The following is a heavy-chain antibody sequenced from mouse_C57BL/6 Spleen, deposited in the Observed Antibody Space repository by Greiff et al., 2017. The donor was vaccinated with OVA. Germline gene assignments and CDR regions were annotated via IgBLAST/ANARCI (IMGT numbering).Heavy chain of an antibody. CDR1: GYTFTDYE. J-gene: IGHJ3*01. CDR3: TVATRFAY. CDR2: IDPETGGT. V-gene: IGHV1-15*01. D-gene: IGHD1-1*01. Sequence: QVQLQQSGAELVRPGASVTLSCKASGYTFTDYEMHWVKQTPVHGLEWIGAIDPETGGTAYNQKFKGKAILTADKSSSTAHMELRSLTSEDSAVYYCTVATRFAYWGQGTLVTVSA.